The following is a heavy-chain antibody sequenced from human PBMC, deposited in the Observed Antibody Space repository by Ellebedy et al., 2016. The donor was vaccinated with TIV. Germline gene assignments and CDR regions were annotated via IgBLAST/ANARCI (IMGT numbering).Heavy chain of an antibody. J-gene: IGHJ3*02. CDR1: GGSISSGDYY. Sequence: MPSETLSLTCTVSGGSISSGDYYWSWIRQPPGKGLEWIGYIYYSGSTYYNPSLKSRVTISVDTSKNQFSLKLSSVTAADTAVYYCARVLVVVVAATWNGAFDIWGQGTMVTVSS. CDR2: IYYSGST. D-gene: IGHD2-15*01. V-gene: IGHV4-30-4*01. CDR3: ARVLVVVVAATWNGAFDI.